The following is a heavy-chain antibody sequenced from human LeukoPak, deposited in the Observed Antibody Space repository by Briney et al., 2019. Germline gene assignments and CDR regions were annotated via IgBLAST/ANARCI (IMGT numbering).Heavy chain of an antibody. V-gene: IGHV3-23*01. CDR1: GFTFSTYA. Sequence: PGGSLRLSCVGSGFTFSTYAMSWVRQAPGKGLEWVSAIGGGGTNTYYANSVRGRFTISRDNSRNTLFLQMNSLRAEDTALYYCAKDTYSSPILFDYWGQGTLVTVSS. J-gene: IGHJ4*02. CDR3: AKDTYSSPILFDY. D-gene: IGHD6-13*01. CDR2: IGGGGTNT.